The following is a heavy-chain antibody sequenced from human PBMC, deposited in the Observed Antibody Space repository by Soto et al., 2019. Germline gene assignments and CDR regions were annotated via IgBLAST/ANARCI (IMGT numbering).Heavy chain of an antibody. CDR2: IDPRSGAS. Sequence: ASVKVSCKPSGYPFTDLYIHWVRQAPGLGLEWMGWIDPRSGASRKTQRFQGRFPISRDNSRNTVSLQLTNLRVDDTAVYYCSKATSFYFDNSALLFSWGQGTLVTVSS. CDR1: GYPFTDLY. CDR3: SKATSFYFDNSALLFS. J-gene: IGHJ5*02. D-gene: IGHD3-22*01. V-gene: IGHV1-2*02.